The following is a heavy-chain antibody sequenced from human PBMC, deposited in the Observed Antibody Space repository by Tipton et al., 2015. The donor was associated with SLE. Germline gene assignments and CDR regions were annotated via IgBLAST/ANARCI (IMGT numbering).Heavy chain of an antibody. CDR3: ARIPRISRPYYMDV. Sequence: SLRLSCAASGFTFSTSAMHWVRQPLGQGLEWVANIHEDGGEKYYVDSVKGRFTISRDNAENSLYLQMNSLRAEDTAVYYCARIPRISRPYYMDVWGKGTTVTVSS. V-gene: IGHV3-7*01. D-gene: IGHD2/OR15-2a*01. CDR1: GFTFSTSA. J-gene: IGHJ6*03. CDR2: IHEDGGEK.